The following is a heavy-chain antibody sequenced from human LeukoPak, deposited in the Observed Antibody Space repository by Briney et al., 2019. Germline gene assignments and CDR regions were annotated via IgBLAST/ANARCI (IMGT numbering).Heavy chain of an antibody. CDR2: VNHSGST. D-gene: IGHD4/OR15-4a*01. CDR3: ARARAEGDYGSNYYGMDV. CDR1: GGSFSGYY. V-gene: IGHV4-34*01. Sequence: PSETLSLTCAVYGGSFSGYYWSWIRQPPGKGLEWIGEVNHSGSTNYNPSLKSRVTISVDTSKNQFSLKLSSVTAADTAVYYCARARAEGDYGSNYYGMDVWGQGTTVTVSS. J-gene: IGHJ6*02.